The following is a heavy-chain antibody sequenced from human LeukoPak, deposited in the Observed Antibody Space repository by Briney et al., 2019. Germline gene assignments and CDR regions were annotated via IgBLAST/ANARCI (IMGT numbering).Heavy chain of an antibody. V-gene: IGHV3-48*04. J-gene: IGHJ5*02. CDR3: ARDTLLRFSIVATIFGGDWFDP. Sequence: GGSLRLSCAASGFTFSSYDMNWIRQAPGKGLEWISYISISGNTVYYADSVKGRFTISRDNAKNSLYLQMNSLRAEDTAVYYCARDTLLRFSIVATIFGGDWFDPWGQGTLVTVSS. CDR1: GFTFSSYD. CDR2: ISISGNTV. D-gene: IGHD5-12*01.